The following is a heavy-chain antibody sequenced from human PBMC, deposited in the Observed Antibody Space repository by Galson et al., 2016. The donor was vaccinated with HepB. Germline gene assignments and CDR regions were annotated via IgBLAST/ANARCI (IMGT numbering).Heavy chain of an antibody. CDR1: GGTVSRYT. CDR3: ARTYYYDTSGYYWSFEY. Sequence: SVKVSCKASGGTVSRYTISWVRQAPGQGLEWMGGIIPIFGTSNYAQKFQGRVTITAAKSTNTAYMELSSLRSEDTAVYYCARTYYYDTSGYYWSFEYWGQGTLVTVSS. CDR2: IIPIFGTS. V-gene: IGHV1-69*06. D-gene: IGHD3-22*01. J-gene: IGHJ4*02.